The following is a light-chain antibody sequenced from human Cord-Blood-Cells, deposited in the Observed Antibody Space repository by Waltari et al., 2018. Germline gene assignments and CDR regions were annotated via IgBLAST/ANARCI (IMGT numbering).Light chain of an antibody. CDR3: QQYYSTPLT. Sequence: DIVIPQSPDSLAVSLGERATINCNSSQSVLYSSNNKNYLAWYQQKPGQPPKLLIYWASTRESGVPDRFSGSGSGTDFTLTISSLQAEDVAVYYCQQYYSTPLTFGGGTKVEIK. CDR2: WAS. J-gene: IGKJ4*01. CDR1: QSVLYSSNNKNY. V-gene: IGKV4-1*01.